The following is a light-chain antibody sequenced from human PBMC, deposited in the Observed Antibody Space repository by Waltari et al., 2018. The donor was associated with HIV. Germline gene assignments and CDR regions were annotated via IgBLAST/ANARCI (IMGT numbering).Light chain of an antibody. V-gene: IGKV1-6*01. Sequence: AIQMAQSPSSLSASIVDRVTITCRASQGIGKDLSWYQQEPGKAPHLLIYAASILQSGFSSRFSGAGSSTDFTLTISNLQPEDFATYFCLHDYIFPYTFGPGTKLEI. CDR2: AAS. CDR1: QGIGKD. J-gene: IGKJ2*01. CDR3: LHDYIFPYT.